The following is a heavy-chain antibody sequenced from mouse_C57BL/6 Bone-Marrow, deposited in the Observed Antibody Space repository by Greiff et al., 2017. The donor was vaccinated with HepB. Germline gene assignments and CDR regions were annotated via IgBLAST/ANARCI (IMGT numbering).Heavy chain of an antibody. V-gene: IGHV5-9-1*02. D-gene: IGHD1-1*01. Sequence: DVMLVESGEGLVKPGGSLKLSCAASGFTFSSYAMSWVRQTPEKRLEWVAYISSGGDYIYYADTVKGRFTISRDNARNTLYLQMSSLKSEDTAMYYCTRAPIYGSSYAMDYWGQGTSVTVSS. CDR3: TRAPIYGSSYAMDY. J-gene: IGHJ4*01. CDR1: GFTFSSYA. CDR2: ISSGGDYI.